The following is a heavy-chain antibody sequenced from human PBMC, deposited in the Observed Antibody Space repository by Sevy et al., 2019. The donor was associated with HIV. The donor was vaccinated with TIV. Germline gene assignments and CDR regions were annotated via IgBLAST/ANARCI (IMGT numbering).Heavy chain of an antibody. D-gene: IGHD2-8*01. Sequence: GGSLRLSCAASGFTFNNAWMSWVRQAPGKGLEWIGRIKNKPDGGTTDYAAPVKGRFTISRDDSKNTLYLQMNSLKTGDTAVYYCCTEGNVLLAEGWGHWFDPWGQGTLVTVS. V-gene: IGHV3-15*01. J-gene: IGHJ5*02. CDR3: CTEGNVLLAEGWGHWFDP. CDR1: GFTFNNAW. CDR2: IKNKPDGGTT.